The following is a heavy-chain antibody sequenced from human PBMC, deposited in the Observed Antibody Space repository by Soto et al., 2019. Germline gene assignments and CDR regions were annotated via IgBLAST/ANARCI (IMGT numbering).Heavy chain of an antibody. J-gene: IGHJ4*02. CDR2: IYHSGST. V-gene: IGHV4-4*02. D-gene: IGHD3-22*01. Sequence: SETLSLTCAVSGGSISSSNWWSWVRQPPGKGLEWIGEIYHSGSTNYNPSLKSRVTISVDKSKNQFSLKLSSVTAADTAVYYCARKDSSGYYATFDYWGQGTLVTVSS. CDR3: ARKDSSGYYATFDY. CDR1: GGSISSSNW.